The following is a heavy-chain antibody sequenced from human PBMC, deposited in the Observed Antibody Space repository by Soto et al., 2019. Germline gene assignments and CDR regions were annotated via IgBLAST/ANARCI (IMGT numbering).Heavy chain of an antibody. D-gene: IGHD6-6*01. J-gene: IGHJ4*02. CDR2: ISPSGTT. CDR1: SGSLSGYY. CDR3: ARAPKVSGSAQTRPDF. Sequence: QVQLHQWGAGLLKPSETLSLACSLYSGSLSGYYWSWIRQPPGKGLEWIGEISPSGTTNYSPSLKSRVYISVDTSKNQFSLTLTSLTAADTAVYYCARAPKVSGSAQTRPDFWGQGSLVTVSS. V-gene: IGHV4-34*01.